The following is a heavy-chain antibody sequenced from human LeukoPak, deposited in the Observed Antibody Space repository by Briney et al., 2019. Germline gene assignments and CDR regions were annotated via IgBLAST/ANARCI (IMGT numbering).Heavy chain of an antibody. CDR3: ARETYCSGGSCYKGNAFDI. Sequence: GGSLRLSCAASGFTFSSYGMSWVRQAPGKGLEWVSSTSSSSSYIYYADSVKGRFTISRDNAKNSLYLQMNSLRADDTAVYYCARETYCSGGSCYKGNAFDIWGQGTMVTVSS. V-gene: IGHV3-21*01. CDR1: GFTFSSYG. CDR2: TSSSSSYI. J-gene: IGHJ3*02. D-gene: IGHD2-15*01.